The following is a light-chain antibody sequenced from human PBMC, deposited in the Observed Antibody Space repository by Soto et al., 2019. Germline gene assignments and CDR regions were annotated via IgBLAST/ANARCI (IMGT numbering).Light chain of an antibody. Sequence: QSALTQPPSASGSPGQSVTISCTGTSSDVGGYNYVSWYQQHPGKAPKLMIYEVSKRPSGVPDRFSGSKPGNTASLTVSGLQAEDEADYYCSSYAGSNNRVFGTGTKLTVL. CDR1: SSDVGGYNY. V-gene: IGLV2-8*01. J-gene: IGLJ1*01. CDR2: EVS. CDR3: SSYAGSNNRV.